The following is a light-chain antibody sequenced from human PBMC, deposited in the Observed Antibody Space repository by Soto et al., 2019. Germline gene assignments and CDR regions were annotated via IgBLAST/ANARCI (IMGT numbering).Light chain of an antibody. CDR1: ENIFTK. V-gene: IGKV3-15*01. Sequence: EVLMTQFPATLSVSPGERATLSCRASENIFTKLAWYQQKVGQTPRLVIFGASTRATGIPDIFSGSESGTEFTLTNSSLLSEDIGNYYCQQYNKWPPPFGGGTKVEI. CDR3: QQYNKWPPP. J-gene: IGKJ4*01. CDR2: GAS.